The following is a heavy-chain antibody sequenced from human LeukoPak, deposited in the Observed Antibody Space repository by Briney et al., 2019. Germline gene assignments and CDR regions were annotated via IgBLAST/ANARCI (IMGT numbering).Heavy chain of an antibody. CDR1: GFSLTTSGVR. CDR2: IDWDDDK. D-gene: IGHD1-26*01. CDR3: ARMDSSGPSTGLDP. J-gene: IGHJ5*02. Sequence: SGPTLVNPTQTLTLTCTFSGFSLTTSGVRVSWIRQPPGKALEWLARIDWDDDKFYSTSLKTRLTISKDTSKNQVVLTMTNMDPVDTAPYSGARMDSSGPSTGLDPWGQEPRVPVSS. V-gene: IGHV2-70*04.